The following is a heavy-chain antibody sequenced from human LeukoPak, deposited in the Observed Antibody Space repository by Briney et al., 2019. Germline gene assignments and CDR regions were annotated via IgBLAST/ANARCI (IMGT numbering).Heavy chain of an antibody. CDR2: IYPGDSDT. CDR3: ARPGQSGYYWFGFDY. J-gene: IGHJ4*02. Sequence: GESLKISCKGSGYSFTSYWIGWVRQMPGKGLEWMGIIYPGDSDTRYSPSFQGQVTFSADKSISTAYLQWSSLKASETAMYYCARPGQSGYYWFGFDYWGQGTLVTVSP. V-gene: IGHV5-51*01. D-gene: IGHD3-22*01. CDR1: GYSFTSYW.